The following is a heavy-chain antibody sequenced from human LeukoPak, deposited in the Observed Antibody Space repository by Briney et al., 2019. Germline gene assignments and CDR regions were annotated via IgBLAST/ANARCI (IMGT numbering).Heavy chain of an antibody. J-gene: IGHJ4*02. Sequence: GASVKVSCTTSGYTFTDFHTHWGRQAPGEGPEWMGWVNSNDGTTHYAQKFQGRVTMTRDMSVSTAYMELRSLRSDDTAVYYCARDSIAASGCYYDYWGQGTLVTVSS. CDR3: ARDSIAASGCYYDY. CDR2: VNSNDGTT. V-gene: IGHV1-2*02. D-gene: IGHD6-13*01. CDR1: GYTFTDFH.